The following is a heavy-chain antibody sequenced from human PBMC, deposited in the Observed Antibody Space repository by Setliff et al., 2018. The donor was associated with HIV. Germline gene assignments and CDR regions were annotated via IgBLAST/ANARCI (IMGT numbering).Heavy chain of an antibody. CDR1: GGSFSGYY. D-gene: IGHD1-26*01. J-gene: IGHJ3*02. Sequence: SETLSLTCAVYGGSFSGYYWSWIRQPPGKGLEWIGEIYHSGSTNYNPSLKSRVTISVDTSKNQFSLKLSSVTAADTAVYYCARHIVGGWDAFDIWGQGTMVTVSS. CDR2: IYHSGST. V-gene: IGHV4-34*01. CDR3: ARHIVGGWDAFDI.